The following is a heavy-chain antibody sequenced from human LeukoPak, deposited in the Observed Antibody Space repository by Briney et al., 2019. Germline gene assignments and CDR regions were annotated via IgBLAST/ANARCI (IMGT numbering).Heavy chain of an antibody. Sequence: GASVKVSCKASGYTFTSYDINWVRQATGQGLEWMGWMNPNSGNTGYAQKFQGRVTMTRNTSISTAYMELSSLRSEDTAVYYCARTLTANRYYYYGMDVWGQGTTVTVSS. D-gene: IGHD2-21*02. J-gene: IGHJ6*02. V-gene: IGHV1-8*01. CDR1: GYTFTSYD. CDR3: ARTLTANRYYYYGMDV. CDR2: MNPNSGNT.